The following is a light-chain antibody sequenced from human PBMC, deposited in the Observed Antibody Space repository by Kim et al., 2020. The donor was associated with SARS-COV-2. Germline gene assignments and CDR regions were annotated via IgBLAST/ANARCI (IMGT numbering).Light chain of an antibody. Sequence: ASMGERVTMTCRASQHIRDSLAWYQQKPGRAPNLLVFSATRLASGVPSRVSASASETEYTLTISSLQPEDFAIYYCQQYSGTLATFGQGTKVDIK. CDR1: QHIRDS. CDR2: SAT. J-gene: IGKJ1*01. CDR3: QQYSGTLAT. V-gene: IGKV1-NL1*01.